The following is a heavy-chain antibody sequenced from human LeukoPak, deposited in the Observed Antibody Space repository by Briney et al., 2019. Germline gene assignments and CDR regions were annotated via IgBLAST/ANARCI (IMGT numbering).Heavy chain of an antibody. CDR2: ISSSSTYI. Sequence: GGSLRLSCAASGFTFSTYNMSWVRQAPGKGLEWVSSISSSSTYIYYADSVRGRFTISRDNARDSLYLQMNSLRDDDTSLYYCARDASALHWGRGTLVTVSS. V-gene: IGHV3-21*01. CDR1: GFTFSTYN. J-gene: IGHJ4*02. CDR3: ARDASALH. D-gene: IGHD6-19*01.